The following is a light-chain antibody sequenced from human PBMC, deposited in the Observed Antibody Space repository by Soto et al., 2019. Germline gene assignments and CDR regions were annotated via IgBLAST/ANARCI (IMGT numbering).Light chain of an antibody. CDR1: SSNIESNF. CDR2: RNN. Sequence: QAVVTQPPSASGTPGQRVTISCSGSSSNIESNFVYWYQQFPGTAPRLLIYRNNQRPSGVPDRFSGSESGTSASLAISALRSEDEADYYCTVWDDSLRGRLFGGGTKLTVL. CDR3: TVWDDSLRGRL. J-gene: IGLJ2*01. V-gene: IGLV1-47*01.